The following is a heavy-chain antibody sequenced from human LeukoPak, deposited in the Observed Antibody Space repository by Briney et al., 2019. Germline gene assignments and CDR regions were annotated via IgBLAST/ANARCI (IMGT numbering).Heavy chain of an antibody. V-gene: IGHV7-4-1*02. D-gene: IGHD3-16*02. CDR1: GYTFTSYA. CDR3: ARAYQRLGELSLPNY. CDR2: INTNTGNP. Sequence: ASVKVSCKASGYTFTSYAMNWVRQAPGQGLEWMGWINTNTGNPTYAQGFTGRFVFSLDTSVSTTYLQISSLKAEDTAVYYCARAYQRLGELSLPNYWGQGTLVTVSS. J-gene: IGHJ4*02.